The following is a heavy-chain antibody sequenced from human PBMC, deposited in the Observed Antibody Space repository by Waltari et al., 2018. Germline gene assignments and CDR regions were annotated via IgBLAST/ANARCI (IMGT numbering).Heavy chain of an antibody. CDR3: ARQRTAAGRGYDP. V-gene: IGHV6-1*01. CDR1: GDSVSSNSAA. J-gene: IGHJ5*02. D-gene: IGHD6-13*01. Sequence: QEQLQQSGPGLVKPSQTLSLTCAIFGDSVSSNSAAWNWIRQSPSSGLEWLGRTYYRSKWYKDYAETVRSRITSNPDTSKNQFSLQLNSVTPEDTAVYYCARQRTAAGRGYDPWGQGTLVTVSS. CDR2: TYYRSKWYK.